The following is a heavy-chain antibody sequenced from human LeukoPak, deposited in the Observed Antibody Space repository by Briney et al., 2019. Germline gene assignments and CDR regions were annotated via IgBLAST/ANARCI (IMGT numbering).Heavy chain of an antibody. CDR3: ARDGPGYSSSWYGDY. J-gene: IGHJ4*02. Sequence: GGSLRLSCAASGFTFDDYGMSWVRQAPGKGLEWVSGINCNGGSTGYADSVKGRFTISRDNAKNSLYLQMNSLRAEDTALYYCARDGPGYSSSWYGDYWGQGTLVTVSS. V-gene: IGHV3-20*04. CDR1: GFTFDDYG. CDR2: INCNGGST. D-gene: IGHD6-13*01.